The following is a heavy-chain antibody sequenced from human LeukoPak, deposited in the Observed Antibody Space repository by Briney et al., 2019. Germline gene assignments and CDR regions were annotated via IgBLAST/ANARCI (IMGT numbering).Heavy chain of an antibody. V-gene: IGHV3-30-3*01. Sequence: GGSLRLSCAASGFTFSSYAMHWVRQAPGKGLEWVAVISYDGSNKYYADSVKGRFTISRDNSKNTLYLQMNSLRAEDTAVYYCARKIEAFDIWGQGTMVTVSS. CDR2: ISYDGSNK. CDR3: ARKIEAFDI. CDR1: GFTFSSYA. J-gene: IGHJ3*02.